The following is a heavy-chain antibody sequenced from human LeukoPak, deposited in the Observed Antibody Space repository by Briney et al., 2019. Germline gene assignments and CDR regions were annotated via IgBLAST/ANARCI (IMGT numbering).Heavy chain of an antibody. Sequence: GGSLRLSCAASGFTFSSYWMSWVRQAPGKGLEWVANIKQDGSEKYYVDSMKGRFTISRENAKNSLYLQMNSLRAEDTAVYHCARVGYYNGWPFDYWGQGTLVTVSS. CDR1: GFTFSSYW. D-gene: IGHD3-22*01. V-gene: IGHV3-7*01. CDR2: IKQDGSEK. CDR3: ARVGYYNGWPFDY. J-gene: IGHJ4*02.